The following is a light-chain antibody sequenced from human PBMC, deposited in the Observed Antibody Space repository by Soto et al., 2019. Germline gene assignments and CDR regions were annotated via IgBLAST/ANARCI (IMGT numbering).Light chain of an antibody. V-gene: IGKV1-9*01. Sequence: DIQLTQSPSFLSASVGDRVTITCRASQGISSYLAWYQQKPGKAPKLLIYAASTLQSGVPSRFSGSGSGTEFTLTISSLQPEDFATYYCQQLNSYFGQGIRLEIK. CDR1: QGISSY. CDR3: QQLNSY. CDR2: AAS. J-gene: IGKJ5*01.